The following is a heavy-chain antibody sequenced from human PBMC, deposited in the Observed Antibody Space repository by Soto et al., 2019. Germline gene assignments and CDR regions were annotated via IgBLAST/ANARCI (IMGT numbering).Heavy chain of an antibody. J-gene: IGHJ5*02. CDR1: GISITSSY. CDR3: ARGRHWFGP. CDR2: ISDRGDI. V-gene: IGHV4-59*08. Sequence: PSETLSLTCTVSGISITSSYWNWFRQPPGTGLEWIGQISDRGDINYNPPLASRVAISTDTSKNQVSLTLTAVNAADTAVYFCARGRHWFGPWGQGTLVTVSS.